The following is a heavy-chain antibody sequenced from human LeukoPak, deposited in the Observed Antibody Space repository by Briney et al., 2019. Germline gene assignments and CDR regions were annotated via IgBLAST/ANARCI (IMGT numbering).Heavy chain of an antibody. CDR1: GGSISSGGYY. D-gene: IGHD3-10*01. Sequence: SETLSLTCTVSGGSISSGGYYWSWIRQHPGTGLEWIGYIYYSGSTYYNPSLKSRVTISVDTSKNQFSLKLSSVTAADTAVYYCARLGGSRSYPFDYWGQGTLVTVSS. CDR2: IYYSGST. J-gene: IGHJ4*02. CDR3: ARLGGSRSYPFDY. V-gene: IGHV4-31*03.